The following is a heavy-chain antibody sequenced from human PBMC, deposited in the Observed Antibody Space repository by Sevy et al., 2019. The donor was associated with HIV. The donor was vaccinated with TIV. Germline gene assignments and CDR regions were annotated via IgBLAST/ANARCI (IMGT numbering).Heavy chain of an antibody. Sequence: SETLSLTCTVSGGSISSYYWSWIRQPPGKGLEWIGYIYYSGSTNYNPSLKSRVTISVDTSKNQFSLKLSSVTAADTAVYYCARATGTKRFGFDPPFDPWGQGTLVTVSS. CDR2: IYYSGST. CDR1: GGSISSYY. V-gene: IGHV4-59*01. J-gene: IGHJ5*02. D-gene: IGHD1-7*01. CDR3: ARATGTKRFGFDPPFDP.